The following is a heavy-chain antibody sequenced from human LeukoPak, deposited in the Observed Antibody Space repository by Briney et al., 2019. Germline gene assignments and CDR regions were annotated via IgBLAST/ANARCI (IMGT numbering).Heavy chain of an antibody. CDR1: GYIFTGYF. D-gene: IGHD3-22*01. V-gene: IGHV1-2*02. J-gene: IGHJ4*02. CDR3: ARGHYDASGYYHLDY. Sequence: GASVTVSCKASGYIFTGYFMHWVRQAPGQGLEWMGWINPNSGATNYAQNFQGRVTMTRDTSISTAYMELRSDDTAVYYCARGHYDASGYYHLDYWGQGTLVTVSS. CDR2: INPNSGAT.